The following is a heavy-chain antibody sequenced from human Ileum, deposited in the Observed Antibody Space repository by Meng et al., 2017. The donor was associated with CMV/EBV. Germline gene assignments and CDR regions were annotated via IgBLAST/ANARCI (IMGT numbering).Heavy chain of an antibody. Sequence: ASGFTFSAYWMHWVRQAPGKGLMWVSRLTPDGSITDYADSVKGRFSISRDNAKNTMYLQMNSLRAEDTAVYFCLRGGDTVARGLGPWGQGTLVTVSS. CDR3: LRGGDTVARGLGP. CDR2: LTPDGSIT. J-gene: IGHJ5*02. D-gene: IGHD5-12*01. CDR1: GFTFSAYW. V-gene: IGHV3-74*01.